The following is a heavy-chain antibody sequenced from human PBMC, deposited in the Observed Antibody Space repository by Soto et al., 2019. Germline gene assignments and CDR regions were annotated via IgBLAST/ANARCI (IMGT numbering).Heavy chain of an antibody. J-gene: IGHJ4*02. Sequence: QPDGSLRLSCAVSGINFTNYGMQWVRHPTGKRLAWVADIWSDGPTQQYADSVEGRFTISRDSSKNTLSLQMDSLKSEDSAVYFCVKGVCGVGALAFDYLGQGVLGTVSS. CDR1: GINFTNYG. V-gene: IGHV3-33*03. CDR3: VKGVCGVGALAFDY. CDR2: IWSDGPTQ. D-gene: IGHD2-8*01.